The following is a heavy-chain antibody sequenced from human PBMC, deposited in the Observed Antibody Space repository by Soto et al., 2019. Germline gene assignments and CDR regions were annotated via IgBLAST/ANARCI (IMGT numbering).Heavy chain of an antibody. CDR2: VFPSSGSA. Sequence: ASVKVSCKASGFRFTSSHLHWVRQAPGQGLEWMGIVFPSSGSATYAQKFQGRVTMTRDMSSTTVYMELSSLTSEDTAVYYCARDSGGYFVDYWGQGXRVTVYS. J-gene: IGHJ4*02. CDR1: GFRFTSSH. V-gene: IGHV1-46*01. D-gene: IGHD5-12*01. CDR3: ARDSGGYFVDY.